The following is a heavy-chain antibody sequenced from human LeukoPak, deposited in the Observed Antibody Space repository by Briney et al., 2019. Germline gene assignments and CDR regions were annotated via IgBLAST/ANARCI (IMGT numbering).Heavy chain of an antibody. CDR2: IYYSGST. CDR3: ARHNVRMVRGIRSSRGCHDY. Sequence: SETLSLTCAVSGGSISSGGYSWSWIRQPPGKGLEWIGYIYYSGSTYYNPSLKSRVTISVDTSKNQFSLKLSSVTAADTAVYYCARHNVRMVRGIRSSRGCHDYWGQGTLVTVSS. CDR1: GGSISSGGYS. V-gene: IGHV4-30-4*07. J-gene: IGHJ4*02. D-gene: IGHD3-10*01.